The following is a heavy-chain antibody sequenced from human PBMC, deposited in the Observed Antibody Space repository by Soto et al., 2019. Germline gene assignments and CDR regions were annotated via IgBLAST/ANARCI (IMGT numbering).Heavy chain of an antibody. Sequence: SETLSLTCTVSCGSISSSYWSWIRQPPGKGLEWIGYMYKTGSTVYNPSLKSRVTISVDTSKNQFYLKVNSVTAADTAVYYCARDLWGYCGTDCYPLDVWGQGTTVT. CDR1: CGSISSSY. CDR3: ARDLWGYCGTDCYPLDV. CDR2: MYKTGST. D-gene: IGHD2-21*02. J-gene: IGHJ6*02. V-gene: IGHV4-59*01.